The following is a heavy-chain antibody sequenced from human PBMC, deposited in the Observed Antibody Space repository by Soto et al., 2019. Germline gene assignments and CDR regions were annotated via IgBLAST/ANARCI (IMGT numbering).Heavy chain of an antibody. CDR1: GSTFCSYE. Sequence: GGSLQLACAASGSTFCSYEMNWVRQAPGKGLEWVSYISSSSSSIYYADSVEGRFTISRDNAKNSLYLQMNSLRDEDTAFYYCARGVSAGVDYWGQGTLVTVSS. V-gene: IGHV3-48*03. CDR2: ISSSSSSI. D-gene: IGHD1-26*01. CDR3: ARGVSAGVDY. J-gene: IGHJ4*02.